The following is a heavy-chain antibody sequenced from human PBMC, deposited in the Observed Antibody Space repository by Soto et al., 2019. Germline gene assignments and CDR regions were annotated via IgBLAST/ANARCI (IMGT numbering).Heavy chain of an antibody. CDR3: AKDARPCTSGVCLHNWVDP. CDR1: GFTFSSYG. Sequence: PGGSLRLSCAASGFTFSSYGMHWVRQAPGKGLEWVAVISYDGSNKYYADSVKGRFTISRDNSKNTLYLQMNSLRAEDTAVYYCAKDARPCTSGVCLHNWVDPWGQGTLVTVSS. D-gene: IGHD2-8*01. V-gene: IGHV3-30*18. J-gene: IGHJ5*02. CDR2: ISYDGSNK.